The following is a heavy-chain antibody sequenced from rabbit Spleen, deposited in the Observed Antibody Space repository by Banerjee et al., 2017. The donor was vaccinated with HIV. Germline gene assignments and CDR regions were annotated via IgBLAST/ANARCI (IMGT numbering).Heavy chain of an antibody. CDR2: IDAGSSDFT. J-gene: IGHJ4*01. V-gene: IGHV1S40*01. D-gene: IGHD1-1*01. CDR1: GVSFSVSSY. CDR3: ARDLVGVIGWNFYL. Sequence: QQLEESGGGLVKPGASLTLTCTASGVSFSVSSYMCWVRQAPGKGLEWIACIDAGSSDFTYHASWAKGRFTISKTSSTTVTLQATSLAAADRATYFCARDLVGVIGWNFYLWGPGTLVTVS.